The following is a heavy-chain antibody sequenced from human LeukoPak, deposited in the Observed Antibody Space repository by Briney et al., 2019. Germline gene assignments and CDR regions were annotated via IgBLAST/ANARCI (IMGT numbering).Heavy chain of an antibody. D-gene: IGHD3-9*01. CDR1: DDSISDYY. V-gene: IGHV4-59*08. J-gene: IGHJ4*02. CDR3: ARGLGLRYFDWLSSYYFDY. Sequence: PSETLSLTCTVSDDSISDYYRGWIRQPPGKGLEWFGYFYNSGRSTYNPSLKSRVTISVDTSKNQFSLKLSSVTAADTAVYYCARGLGLRYFDWLSSYYFDYWGQGTLVTVSS. CDR2: FYNSGRS.